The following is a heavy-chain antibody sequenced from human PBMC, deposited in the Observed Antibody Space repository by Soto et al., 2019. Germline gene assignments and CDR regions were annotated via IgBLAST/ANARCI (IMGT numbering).Heavy chain of an antibody. CDR1: GGSISRSSYY. J-gene: IGHJ6*02. Sequence: SETLSLTCTVSGGSISRSSYYWGWIRQPPGKGLEWIGSIYYSGSTYYNPSLKSRVTISVETSKSHFSLKLSSVTAADTAVYYCAGGDYYHSSGYYFYYYTMDVWGQGTTVTVSS. V-gene: IGHV4-39*02. D-gene: IGHD3-22*01. CDR2: IYYSGST. CDR3: AGGDYYHSSGYYFYYYTMDV.